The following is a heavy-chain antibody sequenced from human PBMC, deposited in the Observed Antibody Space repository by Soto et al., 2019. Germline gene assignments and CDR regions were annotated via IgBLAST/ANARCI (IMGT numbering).Heavy chain of an antibody. CDR2: IIPIFGTA. CDR1: GGTFSSYA. J-gene: IGHJ3*02. Sequence: QVQLVQSGAEVKKPGSSVKVSCKASGGTFSSYAISWVRQAPGQGLEWMGGIIPIFGTANYAQKCQGRVTITADKSTSTAYMELSSLRSEDTAVYYCARQQKYYDILTGYDDAFDIWGQGTMVTVSS. CDR3: ARQQKYYDILTGYDDAFDI. D-gene: IGHD3-9*01. V-gene: IGHV1-69*06.